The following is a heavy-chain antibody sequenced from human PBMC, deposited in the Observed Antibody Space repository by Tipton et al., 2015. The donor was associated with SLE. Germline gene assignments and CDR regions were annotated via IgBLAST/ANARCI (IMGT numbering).Heavy chain of an antibody. J-gene: IGHJ4*02. Sequence: SLRLSCAASGFTFDDYAMHWVRQGPGKGLEWVSGISWNSGNIDYADSVKGRFTISRDNAKNSLYLQMNSLRAEDTAVYYCAISLYSSPDYWGQGTLVTVSS. V-gene: IGHV3-9*01. CDR3: AISLYSSPDY. D-gene: IGHD6-13*01. CDR2: ISWNSGNI. CDR1: GFTFDDYA.